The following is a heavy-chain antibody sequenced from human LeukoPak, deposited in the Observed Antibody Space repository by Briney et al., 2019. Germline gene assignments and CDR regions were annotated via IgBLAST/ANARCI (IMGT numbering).Heavy chain of an antibody. J-gene: IGHJ6*02. CDR2: VNRDGSET. CDR3: ARNNGMDV. CDR1: GFALSSHW. V-gene: IGHV3-7*03. Sequence: GGSLRLSCAASGFALSSHWMTWVRQVPGRGREWVANVNRDGSETYYLDSVKGRFTISKDNAKNSLYLQMNSLRAEDTALYHCARNNGMDVWGQGTTVIVSS.